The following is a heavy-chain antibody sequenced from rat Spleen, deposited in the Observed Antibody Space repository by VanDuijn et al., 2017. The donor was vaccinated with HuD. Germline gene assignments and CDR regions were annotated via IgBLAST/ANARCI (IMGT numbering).Heavy chain of an antibody. Sequence: EVQLVETGGGLVHPGESLKLSCVASGFTFSSYWMFWIRQAPGEGLEWLSSISPDGGSTYYPDSVRGRFTISRNDAKSTLYLQMNSLRSEDTATYYCTSAVPYWGQGVMVTVSS. V-gene: IGHV5-58*01. CDR2: ISPDGGST. CDR1: GFTFSSYW. CDR3: TSAVPY. J-gene: IGHJ2*01.